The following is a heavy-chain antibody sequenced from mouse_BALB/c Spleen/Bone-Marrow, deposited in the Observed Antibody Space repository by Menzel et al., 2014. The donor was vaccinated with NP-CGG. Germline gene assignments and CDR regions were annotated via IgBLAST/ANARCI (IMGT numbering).Heavy chain of an antibody. CDR2: INPYNDGT. D-gene: IGHD1-1*01. Sequence: VQLKESGPELVKPGVPVKMSCKASGYTFTSYVMHWVKQKPGQGLEWIGYINPYNDGTKYNEKFKGKATLTSDKSSSTAYMELSSLTSEDSAVYYCARSLLRYYAMDYWGQGTSVTVSS. CDR1: GYTFTSYV. CDR3: ARSLLRYYAMDY. J-gene: IGHJ4*01. V-gene: IGHV1-14*01.